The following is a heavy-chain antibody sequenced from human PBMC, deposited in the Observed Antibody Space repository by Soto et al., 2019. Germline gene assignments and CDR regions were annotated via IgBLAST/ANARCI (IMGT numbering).Heavy chain of an antibody. V-gene: IGHV3-23*03. CDR3: AKDFTPDSRWDIDY. CDR2: IFGGGGRSA. CDR1: GFNFRGYT. J-gene: IGHJ4*02. D-gene: IGHD1-26*01. Sequence: EVHLLDSGGDLVHPGGSLRLSCAASGFNFRGYTMSWFRQAPGKGRGGVSSIFGGGGRSAFYSASVKGRFTISRDDSQNTLFLQMSSLRGEDTAMYYCAKDFTPDSRWDIDYWGQGTLVTVSS.